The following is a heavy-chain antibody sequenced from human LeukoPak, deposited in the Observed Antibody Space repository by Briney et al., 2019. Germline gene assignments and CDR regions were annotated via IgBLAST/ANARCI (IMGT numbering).Heavy chain of an antibody. V-gene: IGHV4-38-2*02. CDR2: VHHSGAA. CDR3: ARINFNPDY. CDR1: GYSISRGYH. D-gene: IGHD1-14*01. J-gene: IGHJ4*02. Sequence: PSETLSLTCSVSGYSISRGYHWAWVRQPPGKGLEWIGSVHHSGAAYYNPSLNSRLTISVDTSKNQFSLKMDSVTAADTAVYYCARINFNPDYWGQGTLVSVSS.